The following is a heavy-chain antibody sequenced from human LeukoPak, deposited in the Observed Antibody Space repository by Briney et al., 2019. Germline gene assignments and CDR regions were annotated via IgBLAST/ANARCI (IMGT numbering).Heavy chain of an antibody. J-gene: IGHJ4*02. CDR3: ARDWYSSGWYDY. CDR2: IYYSGST. D-gene: IGHD6-19*01. V-gene: IGHV4-30-4*01. Sequence: SETLSLTCTVSGGSISSGDYYWSWIRQPPGKGLEWIGYIYYSGSTYYNPSLKSRVTISVDTSKNQFSLKLSSVTAADTAVYYCARDWYSSGWYDYWGQGTLVTVSS. CDR1: GGSISSGDYY.